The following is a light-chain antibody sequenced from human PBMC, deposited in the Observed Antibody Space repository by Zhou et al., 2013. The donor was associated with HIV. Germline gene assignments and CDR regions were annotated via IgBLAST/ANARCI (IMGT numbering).Light chain of an antibody. J-gene: IGKJ4*01. V-gene: IGKV1-5*01. CDR1: HSISRW. Sequence: DIQMTQSPSTLSASVGDRVTITCRASHSISRWLAWYQQKPGKPPKLLIYGASSLEGGVPSRFSGSGSGTAFTLTISSLQPEDFAAYYCQQAYSNMVTFGGGTNVERK. CDR3: QQAYSNMVT. CDR2: GAS.